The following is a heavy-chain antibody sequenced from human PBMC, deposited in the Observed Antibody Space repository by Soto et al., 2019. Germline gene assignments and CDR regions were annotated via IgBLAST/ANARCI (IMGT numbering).Heavy chain of an antibody. D-gene: IGHD3-16*01. CDR3: ARHGLGVGDRGFDP. V-gene: IGHV4-39*01. CDR2: IYYSGST. J-gene: IGHJ5*02. Sequence: QLQLQASGPGLVKPAETLSLTCTVSVGSISSSSYYWGWIRQPQGKGLEWIGSIYYSGSTYYNPPLRSLVTISVDTSKNQFSLNRSSVTAADTAVYYCARHGLGVGDRGFDPWGQGTLVTFSS. CDR1: VGSISSSSYY.